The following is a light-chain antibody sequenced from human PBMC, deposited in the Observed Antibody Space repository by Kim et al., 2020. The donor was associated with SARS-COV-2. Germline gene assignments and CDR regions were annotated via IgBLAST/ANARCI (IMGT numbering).Light chain of an antibody. V-gene: IGKV1-27*01. Sequence: SSGGKVTCTCRPSQDIRNYLSCYQQKPQEVPHLLLYDASTLQSRVPSRFSGSGSCTDFSLPITGLQPEDVATSYCHQYDNAPLTFGPGTKVDIK. CDR3: HQYDNAPLT. J-gene: IGKJ1*01. CDR1: QDIRNY. CDR2: DAS.